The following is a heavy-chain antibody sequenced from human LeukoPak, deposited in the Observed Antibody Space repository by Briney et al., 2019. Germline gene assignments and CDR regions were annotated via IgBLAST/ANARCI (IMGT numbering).Heavy chain of an antibody. J-gene: IGHJ4*02. CDR2: ISGSGGST. CDR3: ACRYYYDSSGYYYKS. D-gene: IGHD3-22*01. V-gene: IGHV3-23*01. CDR1: GFTFSSYA. Sequence: QSGGSLRLSCAASGFTFSSYAMSWVRQAPGKGLEWVSAISGSGGSTYYADSVKGRFTISRDNSKNTLYLQMNSLRAEDTAVYYCACRYYYDSSGYYYKSWGQGTLVTVSS.